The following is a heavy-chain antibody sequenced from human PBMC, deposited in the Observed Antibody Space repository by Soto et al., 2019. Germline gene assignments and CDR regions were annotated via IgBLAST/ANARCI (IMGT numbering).Heavy chain of an antibody. V-gene: IGHV4-31*03. J-gene: IGHJ3*02. CDR1: GGSISSGGYY. CDR2: IYYSGST. CDR3: ARPFGAIDAFDI. Sequence: SETLSLTCTVSGGSISSGGYYWIWIRQHPGKGLEWIGYIYYSGSTYYNPSLKSRVTISVDTSKNQFSLKLSSVTAADTAVYYCARPFGAIDAFDIWDQGTMVTVSS. D-gene: IGHD1-26*01.